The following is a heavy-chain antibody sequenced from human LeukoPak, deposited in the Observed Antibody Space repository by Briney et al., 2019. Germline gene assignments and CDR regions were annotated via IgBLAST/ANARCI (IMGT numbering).Heavy chain of an antibody. J-gene: IGHJ4*02. CDR1: GGSFSGYY. V-gene: IGHV4-38-2*02. CDR2: NYHSGST. D-gene: IGHD5-18*01. Sequence: SETLSLTCAVYGGSFSGYYWGWTRQPPGKGLEWIGSNYHSGSTYYNPSLKSRVTISVDTSKIQFSLKLSSVTAADTAVYYCARDRGQLWLPYFDYWGQGTLVTVSS. CDR3: ARDRGQLWLPYFDY.